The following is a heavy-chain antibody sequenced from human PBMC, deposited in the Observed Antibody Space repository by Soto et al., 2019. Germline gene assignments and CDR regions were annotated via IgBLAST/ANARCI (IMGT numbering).Heavy chain of an antibody. CDR3: ARGSQLERDALDI. V-gene: IGHV4-31*03. CDR2: IYYTGHT. CDR1: GVSINSGGDY. Sequence: QVQLQESGPGLVKPSQTLSLTCSVSGVSINSGGDYWRWIRHHPGKGLEWIGYIYYTGHTFYNPSLKSRVAMSLDTSKNQFSLKRSSVTAADTAVYYCARGSQLERDALDIWGQGTMVTVSS. J-gene: IGHJ3*02. D-gene: IGHD1-1*01.